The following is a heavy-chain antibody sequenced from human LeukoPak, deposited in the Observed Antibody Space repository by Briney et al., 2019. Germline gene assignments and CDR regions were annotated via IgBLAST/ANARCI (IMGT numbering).Heavy chain of an antibody. Sequence: GGSLRLSCTASGFTFGDHAMSWVRQAPGKGLEWVGFIRSKAYGGTTEYAASVKGRFTISRDDSTSIAYLQMNSLKTEDTAVYYCTRGPMQLWLHNGMDVWGQGTTVTVSS. CDR2: IRSKAYGGTT. J-gene: IGHJ6*02. CDR3: TRGPMQLWLHNGMDV. V-gene: IGHV3-49*04. CDR1: GFTFGDHA. D-gene: IGHD5-18*01.